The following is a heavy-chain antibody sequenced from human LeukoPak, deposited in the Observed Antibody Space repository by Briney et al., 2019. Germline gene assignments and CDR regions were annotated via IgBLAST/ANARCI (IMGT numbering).Heavy chain of an antibody. J-gene: IGHJ6*02. V-gene: IGHV3-33*01. CDR2: IWYDGSEK. D-gene: IGHD6-19*01. CDR1: GFTFDSFG. CDR3: ARDLAVADVYFYYGMDV. Sequence: GGSLRLSCSISGFTFDSFGIHWVRQAPGKGLEWLAVIWYDGSEKHYADSVKGRLTISREHSKSTVFLQMSSLRAEDTGVYYCARDLAVADVYFYYGMDVWSQGTTVTVS.